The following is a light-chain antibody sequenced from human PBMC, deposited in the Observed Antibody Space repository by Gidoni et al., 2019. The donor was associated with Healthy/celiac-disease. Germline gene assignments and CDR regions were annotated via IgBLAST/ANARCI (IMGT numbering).Light chain of an antibody. V-gene: IGLV3-25*02. CDR2: KDS. CDR1: ALPKQY. Sequence: SYELTQPPSVSVSPGQTARITCSGDALPKQYAYWYQQKPGQAPVLVIYKDSERPSGIPEPFFGPSLGKTVPLPLRGVQAEDEADYFFPSADRSCTFEVFRGGTKLTVL. CDR3: PSADRSCTFEV. J-gene: IGLJ3*02.